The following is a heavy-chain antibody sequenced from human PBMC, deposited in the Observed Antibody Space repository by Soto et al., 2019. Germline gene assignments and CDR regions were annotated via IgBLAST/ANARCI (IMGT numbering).Heavy chain of an antibody. D-gene: IGHD6-19*01. J-gene: IGHJ2*01. CDR2: IYYSGST. CDR1: GGSISSSSYY. CDR3: ARSQYTPIAVAGTAPYWYFDL. Sequence: QLQLQESGPGLVKPSETLSLTCTVSGGSISSSSYYWGWIRQPPGKGLEWIGSIYYSGSTYYNPALKSRVTISVDTSKHQFSLKLSSVTAADTAVYYCARSQYTPIAVAGTAPYWYFDLWGRGTLVTVSS. V-gene: IGHV4-39*01.